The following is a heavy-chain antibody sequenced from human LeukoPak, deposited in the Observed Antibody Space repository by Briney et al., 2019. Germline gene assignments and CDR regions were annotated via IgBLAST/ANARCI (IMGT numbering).Heavy chain of an antibody. CDR3: ASYLYWWSDLGY. J-gene: IGHJ4*02. Sequence: GGSLRLSCAASVYTFCDYWMTCVRQAPGKGRGCVANMKPDGSEKYYVDSVKGRFTISRDNAKNSLYLQMNSLRVEDTAVYYCASYLYWWSDLGYWGQGTLVTVSS. D-gene: IGHD2-8*02. CDR1: VYTFCDYW. V-gene: IGHV3-7*01. CDR2: MKPDGSEK.